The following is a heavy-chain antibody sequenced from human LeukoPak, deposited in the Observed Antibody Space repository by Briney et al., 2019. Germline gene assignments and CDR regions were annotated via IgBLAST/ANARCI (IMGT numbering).Heavy chain of an antibody. Sequence: GGSLRLSCTVSGFTFSSFWMSWVRQAPGKGLEWVANIRQDGSKIYYVDSVKGRFTISRDNAKNSLYLQMNNLRAEDTAVYYCARGGVVATITLDYWGQGALVTVSS. CDR2: IRQDGSKI. V-gene: IGHV3-7*01. D-gene: IGHD5-12*01. CDR1: GFTFSSFW. CDR3: ARGGVVATITLDY. J-gene: IGHJ4*02.